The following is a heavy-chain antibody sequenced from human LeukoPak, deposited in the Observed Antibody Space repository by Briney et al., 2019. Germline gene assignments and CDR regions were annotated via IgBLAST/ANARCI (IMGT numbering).Heavy chain of an antibody. CDR2: ISGDGNA. CDR1: GFTFDDYA. CDR3: AKAPGYYYSYYIDV. Sequence: GGSLRLSCAASGFTFDDYAMHWVRQAPGEGLEWVSLISGDGNAYYADSVKGRFTISRDNSKNSLYLQMNSLRTEDTALYYCAKAPGYYYSYYIDVWGKGTTVTVSS. J-gene: IGHJ6*03. V-gene: IGHV3-43*02.